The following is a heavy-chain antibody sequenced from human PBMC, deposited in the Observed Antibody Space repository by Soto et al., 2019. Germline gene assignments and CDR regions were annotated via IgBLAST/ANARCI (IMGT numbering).Heavy chain of an antibody. CDR3: ARDRMYSSSWYSY. V-gene: IGHV3-11*01. CDR1: GLTFSAYY. Sequence: QVQLVESGGGLVKPGGSLRLSCAASGLTFSAYYLSWIRQAPGKGLDWVSYISSSGSTIYYADSVKGRFTVSRDNAKNSLYLQMNSLRAEDTAMYYCARDRMYSSSWYSYWGQGTLVTVSS. J-gene: IGHJ4*02. D-gene: IGHD6-13*01. CDR2: ISSSGSTI.